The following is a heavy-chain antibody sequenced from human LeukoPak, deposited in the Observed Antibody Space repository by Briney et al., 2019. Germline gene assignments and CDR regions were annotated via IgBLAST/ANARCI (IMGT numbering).Heavy chain of an antibody. CDR1: GFTFDDYA. J-gene: IGHJ4*02. V-gene: IGHV3-43*02. Sequence: PGGSLRLSCAASGFTFDDYAMHWVRQAPGKGLEGVSLFSGDGGSTYYADSVKGRFTISRDNSKSSLYLQMNSLRTEDTALYYCAKDIRYSYGYDYWGQGTLVTVSS. D-gene: IGHD5-18*01. CDR3: AKDIRYSYGYDY. CDR2: FSGDGGST.